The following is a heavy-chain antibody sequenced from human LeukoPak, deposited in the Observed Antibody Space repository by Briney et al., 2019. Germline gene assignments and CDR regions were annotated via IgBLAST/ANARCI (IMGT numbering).Heavy chain of an antibody. Sequence: GRSLRLSCAASGFTFDDYAMHWVRQAPGKGLEGVSGISWNSGSIGYEDSVKSQFTISRDNAKTSLYLQMHSLRAEDTALYYCAKAVSRGGSFDYWGQGTLVTVSS. CDR3: AKAVSRGGSFDY. CDR2: ISWNSGSI. CDR1: GFTFDDYA. V-gene: IGHV3-9*01. J-gene: IGHJ4*02. D-gene: IGHD5-12*01.